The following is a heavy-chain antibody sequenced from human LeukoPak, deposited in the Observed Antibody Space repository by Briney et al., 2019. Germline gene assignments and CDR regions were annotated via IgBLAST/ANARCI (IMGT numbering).Heavy chain of an antibody. V-gene: IGHV5-51*01. CDR1: GYSFTSYW. CDR2: IYPGDSDT. Sequence: GESLKISCKGSGYSFTSYWIGWVRQMPGKGLEWMGIIYPGDSDTRYSPSFQGQVTISADKSISTAYLQWSSLKASDTAMYYCARLPLGWYSSPAYYSDYWGQGTLVTVSS. CDR3: ARLPLGWYSSPAYYSDY. J-gene: IGHJ4*02. D-gene: IGHD6-13*01.